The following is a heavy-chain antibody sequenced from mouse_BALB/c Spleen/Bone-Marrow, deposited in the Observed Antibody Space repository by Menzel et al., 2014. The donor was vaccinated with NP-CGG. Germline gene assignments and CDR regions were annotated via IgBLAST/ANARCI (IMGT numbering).Heavy chain of an antibody. V-gene: IGHV5-6*01. CDR3: ALDWDSAY. Sequence: VQLQQSGGDLVKPGGSLKLSCAASGFTFSSYGMSWVRQTPDKRLEWVATINNGGTYTYYPDSVKGRFTISRDNAKNTLCLQMSSLKSEDTAMYYCALDWDSAYWGQGTLVTVSA. J-gene: IGHJ3*01. D-gene: IGHD4-1*01. CDR1: GFTFSSYG. CDR2: INNGGTYT.